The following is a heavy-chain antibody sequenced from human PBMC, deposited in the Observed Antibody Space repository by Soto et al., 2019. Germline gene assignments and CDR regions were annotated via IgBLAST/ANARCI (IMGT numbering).Heavy chain of an antibody. CDR3: ARVGRPQHLLTGFDN. CDR1: GFTFSDYA. CDR2: IRHDGSNR. V-gene: IGHV3-33*01. J-gene: IGHJ5*02. D-gene: IGHD3-16*01. Sequence: QVQLVESGGGVVQPGWSLRLSCVTSGFTFSDYAMHWVRQAPGKGLEWVAVIRHDGSNRYYADSVKGRFTISRDISKNTLYLQMSSLRADDTAVYFCARVGRPQHLLTGFDNWGQGTLVTVSS.